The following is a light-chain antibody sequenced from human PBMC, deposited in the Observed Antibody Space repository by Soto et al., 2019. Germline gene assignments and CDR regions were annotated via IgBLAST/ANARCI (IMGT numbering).Light chain of an antibody. CDR2: AAS. CDR3: QQSYSTPLT. V-gene: IGKV1-39*01. CDR1: QSISSY. Sequence: IQMTHSPSSLSASVGDRVTITCRASQSISSYLNWYQQKPGKAPKFLIYAASSLQSGVPSRFSGSGSGTDFTLTISSLQPEDFATYYCQQSYSTPLTFGGGTKVDIK. J-gene: IGKJ4*01.